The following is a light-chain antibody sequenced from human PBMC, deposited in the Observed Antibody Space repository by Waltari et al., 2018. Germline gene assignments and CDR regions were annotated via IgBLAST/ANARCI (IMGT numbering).Light chain of an antibody. CDR3: NSRDSSGNLP. CDR1: SLRSYY. CDR2: GKN. J-gene: IGLJ3*02. Sequence: LTQDPAVSVALGQTVRITCQGDSLRSYYASWYQQKPGQAPVLVIYGKNNRPSGIPDRFSGSSSGNTASLTITGAQAEDEADYYCNSRDSSGNLPFGGGTKLTVL. V-gene: IGLV3-19*01.